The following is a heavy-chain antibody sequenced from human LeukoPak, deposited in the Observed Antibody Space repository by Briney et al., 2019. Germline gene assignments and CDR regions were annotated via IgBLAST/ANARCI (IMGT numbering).Heavy chain of an antibody. Sequence: GASVKVSCKVSGYTLTELSMHWVRQAPGKGLEWMGGFDPEDGETIYAQKFQGRGTMTEDTSTDTAYMELSSLRSEDTAVYYCATADYYDSSGYYWGLDYWGQGTLVTVSS. J-gene: IGHJ4*02. CDR3: ATADYYDSSGYYWGLDY. CDR2: FDPEDGET. CDR1: GYTLTELS. V-gene: IGHV1-24*01. D-gene: IGHD3-22*01.